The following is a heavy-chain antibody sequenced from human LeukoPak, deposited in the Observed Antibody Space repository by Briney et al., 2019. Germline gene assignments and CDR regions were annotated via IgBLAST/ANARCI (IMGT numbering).Heavy chain of an antibody. J-gene: IGHJ3*02. CDR1: GGSISSYY. CDR2: FYNSGTT. CDR3: ARMYGAGGFDI. D-gene: IGHD3-10*01. Sequence: SETLSLTCTVSGGSISSYYWSWIRQPPGKGLEWIGYFYNSGTTNHNPSLKSRVTISVDTSKNKFSLKLSSVTAADTAVYYCARMYGAGGFDIWGQGTMVTVSS. V-gene: IGHV4-59*08.